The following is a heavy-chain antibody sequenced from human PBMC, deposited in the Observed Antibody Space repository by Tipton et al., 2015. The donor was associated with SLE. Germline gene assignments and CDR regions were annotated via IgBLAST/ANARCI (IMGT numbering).Heavy chain of an antibody. CDR3: ARGGGSYGPGSYYPMDV. Sequence: TLSLTCAVYGGSFSGYYWSWIRQPPGKGLEWIGEINHSGSTNYNPSLKSRVTISVDTSKNQFSLKLSSVTAADTAVYYCARGGGSYGPGSYYPMDVWGQGTTVTVSS. V-gene: IGHV4-34*01. D-gene: IGHD3-10*01. CDR2: INHSGST. CDR1: GGSFSGYY. J-gene: IGHJ6*02.